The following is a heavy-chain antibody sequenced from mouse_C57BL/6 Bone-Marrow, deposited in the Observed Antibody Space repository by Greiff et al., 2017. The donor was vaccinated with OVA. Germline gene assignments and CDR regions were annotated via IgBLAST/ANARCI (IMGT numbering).Heavy chain of an antibody. J-gene: IGHJ3*01. CDR3: ARNYDYDSWFAY. V-gene: IGHV2-2*01. CDR1: GFSLTSYG. D-gene: IGHD2-4*01. CDR2: IWSGGST. Sequence: QVQLKESGPGLVQPSQSLSITCTVSGFSLTSYGVHWVRQSPGQGLEWLGVIWSGGSTDYNAAFISRLSISKDHSKSQVFFKMNSLQADDTAIYYGARNYDYDSWFAYWGQGTLVTVSA.